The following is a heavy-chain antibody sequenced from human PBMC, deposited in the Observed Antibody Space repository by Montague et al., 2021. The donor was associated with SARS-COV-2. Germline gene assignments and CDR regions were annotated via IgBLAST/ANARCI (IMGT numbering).Heavy chain of an antibody. CDR2: MYHTGTT. D-gene: IGHD6-19*01. CDR3: ASRSIAVAYYFDN. Sequence: SETLSLTCAVSGASISSTNWWTWVRQPPGKGLEWIGEMYHTGTTNYNLYLMSRVTISLDESKNQFSLKMTSVTAADTAVYYCASRSIAVAYYFDNCGQGTLVPVSS. V-gene: IGHV4-4*02. J-gene: IGHJ4*02. CDR1: GASISSTNW.